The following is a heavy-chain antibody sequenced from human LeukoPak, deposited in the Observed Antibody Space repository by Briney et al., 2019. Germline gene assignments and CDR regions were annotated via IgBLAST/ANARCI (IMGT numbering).Heavy chain of an antibody. CDR3: ARDQVVPAAMWNYYYYYMDV. D-gene: IGHD2-2*01. Sequence: SETLSLTFTVCGGSISSYYWSWIRQPAGKGLEGIGLSYTIGSTNYNPSLKSRVTMSLDTSKNQFSLKLSSATAADTAVYYCARDQVVPAAMWNYYYYYMDVWGKGTTVTVSS. CDR2: SYTIGST. J-gene: IGHJ6*03. CDR1: GGSISSYY. V-gene: IGHV4-4*07.